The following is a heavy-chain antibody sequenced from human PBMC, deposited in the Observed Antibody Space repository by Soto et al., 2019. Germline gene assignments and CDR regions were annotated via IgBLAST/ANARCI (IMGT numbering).Heavy chain of an antibody. D-gene: IGHD2-2*03. CDR2: ISYDGSNK. Sequence: QVQLVESGGGVVQPGRSLRLSCAASGFTFSSYAMHWVRQAPGKGLEWVAVISYDGSNKYYADSVKGRFTISRDNSKNTLYLQMNSLRAEDTAVYYCARDGYCSSTSCYYGMAVWGQGTTVTVSS. J-gene: IGHJ6*02. V-gene: IGHV3-30-3*01. CDR1: GFTFSSYA. CDR3: ARDGYCSSTSCYYGMAV.